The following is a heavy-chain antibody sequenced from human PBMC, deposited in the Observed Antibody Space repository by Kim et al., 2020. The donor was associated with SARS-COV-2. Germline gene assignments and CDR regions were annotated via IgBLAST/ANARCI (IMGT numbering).Heavy chain of an antibody. V-gene: IGHV1-46*01. J-gene: IGHJ4*02. Sequence: AQKFQGRVNMTRDTSTSTVYMELSSLRSEDTAVYYCARGRGTAMVTNFDYWGQGTLVTVSS. CDR3: ARGRGTAMVTNFDY. D-gene: IGHD5-18*01.